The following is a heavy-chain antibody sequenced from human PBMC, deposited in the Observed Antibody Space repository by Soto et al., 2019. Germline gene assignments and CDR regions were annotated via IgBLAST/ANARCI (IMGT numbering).Heavy chain of an antibody. D-gene: IGHD2-8*01. CDR3: TAGKLYPSLDFDY. Sequence: GGSLRLSCAASGFTFSNHWMTWVRQAPGKGLEWVASVNQDGSEKYSVDSAKGRFTISRDNAKNSLYLQMNSLKTEDTAVYYCTAGKLYPSLDFDYWGQGTLVTVSS. CDR2: VNQDGSEK. V-gene: IGHV3-7*03. J-gene: IGHJ4*02. CDR1: GFTFSNHW.